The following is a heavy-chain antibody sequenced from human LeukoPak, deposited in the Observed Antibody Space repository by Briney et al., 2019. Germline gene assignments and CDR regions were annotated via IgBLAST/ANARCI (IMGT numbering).Heavy chain of an antibody. CDR3: ARGVSSYYYDSSTGYFDY. CDR1: GFTVSSNY. D-gene: IGHD3-22*01. CDR2: IYSGGST. V-gene: IGHV3-66*01. Sequence: GGSLRLSCAASGFTVSSNYMSWVRQAPGKGLEWVSVIYSGGSTYYADSVKGSFTISRDNSKNTLYLQMNSLRAEDTAVYYCARGVSSYYYDSSTGYFDYWGQGTLVTVSS. J-gene: IGHJ4*02.